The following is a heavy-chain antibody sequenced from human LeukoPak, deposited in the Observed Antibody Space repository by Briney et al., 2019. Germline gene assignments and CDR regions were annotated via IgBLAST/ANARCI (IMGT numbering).Heavy chain of an antibody. CDR1: GLAISSNY. D-gene: IGHD5-12*01. CDR3: ARERGDRDYERFDY. V-gene: IGHV3-66*01. CDR2: IYSGGNT. Sequence: PGGSLRLSCAASGLAISSNYMIWVRLAPGKGLEWVAVIYSGGNTDYADSVKGRFTVSIDSSKNTLYLQMESLRVEDTVVYFCARERGDRDYERFDYWGQGTLLTVSS. J-gene: IGHJ4*02.